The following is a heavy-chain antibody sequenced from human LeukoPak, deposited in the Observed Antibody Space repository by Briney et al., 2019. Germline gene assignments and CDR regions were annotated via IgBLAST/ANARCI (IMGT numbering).Heavy chain of an antibody. J-gene: IGHJ6*04. CDR2: INWNGGST. CDR3: ARDRYCSGGSCYGMDV. V-gene: IGHV3-20*04. D-gene: IGHD2-15*01. Sequence: GGSLRLSCAASGFTFDDYGMSRVRQAPGKGLEWVSGINWNGGSTGYADSVKGRFTISRDNAKNSLYLQMNSLRAEDTALYYCARDRYCSGGSCYGMDVWGKGTTVTVSS. CDR1: GFTFDDYG.